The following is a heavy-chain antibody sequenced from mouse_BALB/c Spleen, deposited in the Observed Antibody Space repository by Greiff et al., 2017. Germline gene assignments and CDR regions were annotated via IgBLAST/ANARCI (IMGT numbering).Heavy chain of an antibody. Sequence: EVQLVESGGGLVKPGGSLKLSCAASGFTFSDYYMYWVRQTPEKRLEWVATISDGGSYTYYPDSVKGRFTISRDNAKNNLYLQMSSLKSEDTAMYYCARDLITTVVGAMDYWGQGTSVTVSS. CDR1: GFTFSDYY. CDR3: ARDLITTVVGAMDY. V-gene: IGHV5-4*02. J-gene: IGHJ4*01. D-gene: IGHD1-1*01. CDR2: ISDGGSYT.